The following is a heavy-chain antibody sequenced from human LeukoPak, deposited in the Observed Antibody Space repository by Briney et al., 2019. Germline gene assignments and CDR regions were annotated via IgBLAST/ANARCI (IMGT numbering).Heavy chain of an antibody. CDR1: GYIFTRYC. J-gene: IGHJ4*02. V-gene: IGHV1-18*01. D-gene: IGHD3-16*02. CDR2: ISAYNGNT. CDR3: ARATSRLRLGELSDFYY. Sequence: GASVKVSCKASGYIFTRYCISWVRQAPGQGLEWMGWISAYNGNTNHAQKLQGRVTMTTDTATSTAYMELRSLRSDDTAVYYCARATSRLRLGELSDFYYWGQGTLVTVSS.